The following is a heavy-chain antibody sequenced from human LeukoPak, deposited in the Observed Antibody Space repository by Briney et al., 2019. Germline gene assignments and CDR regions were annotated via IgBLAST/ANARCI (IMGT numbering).Heavy chain of an antibody. D-gene: IGHD3-16*01. CDR3: ARAFGGAPGY. CDR2: ISSAGTTI. V-gene: IGHV3-48*03. J-gene: IGHJ4*02. Sequence: GGSLRLSCAASGFTFSNYEMNWVRQPPGKGLEWVSYISSAGTTIHYADSVRGRFTISRDNARKSLYLQMNSLRAEDTAVYYCARAFGGAPGYWGQGTLVTVSS. CDR1: GFTFSNYE.